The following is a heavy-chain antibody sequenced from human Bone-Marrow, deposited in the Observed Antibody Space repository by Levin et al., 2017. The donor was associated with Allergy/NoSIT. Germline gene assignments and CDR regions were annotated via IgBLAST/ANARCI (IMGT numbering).Heavy chain of an antibody. J-gene: IGHJ3*01. CDR2: IKPANGNT. Sequence: GASVKVSCKSSGYSFTSHAMHWMRQAPGQRLEWMGWIKPANGNTKYSEKFQGRVTITSDTSATTTYMELTSLTSEDTAVYYCAKYCSDTSCYTFDVWGQGTMVTVSS. D-gene: IGHD2-2*02. V-gene: IGHV1-3*01. CDR1: GYSFTSHA. CDR3: AKYCSDTSCYTFDV.